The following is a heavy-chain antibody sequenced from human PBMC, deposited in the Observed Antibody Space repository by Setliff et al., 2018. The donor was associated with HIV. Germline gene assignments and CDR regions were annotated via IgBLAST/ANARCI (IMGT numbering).Heavy chain of an antibody. CDR2: IYYTGST. Sequence: SETLSLTCTVSGDSVSGYYWTWIRQPPGKGLEWIGDIYYTGSTNFNASLKSRVTISLDTPKNQFSLKVSSVSAADTAIYYCARGGYSSKWYSWFDPWGQGTLVTVSS. V-gene: IGHV4-59*02. CDR3: ARGGYSSKWYSWFDP. D-gene: IGHD2-2*01. J-gene: IGHJ5*01. CDR1: GDSVSGYY.